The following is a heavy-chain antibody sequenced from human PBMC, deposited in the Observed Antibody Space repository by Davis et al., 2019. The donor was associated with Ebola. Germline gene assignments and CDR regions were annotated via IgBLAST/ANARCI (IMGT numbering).Heavy chain of an antibody. CDR1: GGSISSSSYF. CDR3: ARGGATPMVLTY. D-gene: IGHD4/OR15-4a*01. V-gene: IGHV4-39*07. CDR2: INHSGRT. Sequence: SETLSLTCTVSGGSISSSSYFWGWIRQPPGKGLEWIGEINHSGRTNHNPSLKSRVTVSVDTSKNQFSLILSSVTAADTAVYFCARGGATPMVLTYWGQGTQVTVSS. J-gene: IGHJ4*02.